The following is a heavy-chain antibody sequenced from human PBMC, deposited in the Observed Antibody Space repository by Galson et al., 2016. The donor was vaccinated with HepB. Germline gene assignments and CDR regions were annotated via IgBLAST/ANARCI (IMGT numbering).Heavy chain of an antibody. J-gene: IGHJ6*02. D-gene: IGHD5-24*01. CDR1: GFTFSTYA. CDR2: ISYDGSHK. V-gene: IGHV3-30-3*01. CDR3: ARPRRWPQYYYGLDV. Sequence: SLRLSCAASGFTFSTYAMHWVRQAPGKGLEWVAVISYDGSHKHYRDSVKGRFTISRDNSTNTLYLQMNSLRREDTAVYYCARPRRWPQYYYGLDVWGQGTTVTVSS.